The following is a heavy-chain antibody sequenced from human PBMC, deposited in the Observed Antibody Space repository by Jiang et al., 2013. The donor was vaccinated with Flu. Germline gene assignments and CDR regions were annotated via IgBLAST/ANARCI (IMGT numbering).Heavy chain of an antibody. D-gene: IGHD3-16*01. Sequence: EVKRPGASVKVSCKASGYTFISYNIHWVRQAPGQGLEWMGMINPSGGSTSSAQKFQGRVTMTRDTSTSTVYMELSSLRSEDTAVYYCARAYVRGMDVWGQGTTVTVSS. V-gene: IGHV1-46*01. CDR3: ARAYVRGMDV. J-gene: IGHJ6*02. CDR1: GYTFISYN. CDR2: INPSGGST.